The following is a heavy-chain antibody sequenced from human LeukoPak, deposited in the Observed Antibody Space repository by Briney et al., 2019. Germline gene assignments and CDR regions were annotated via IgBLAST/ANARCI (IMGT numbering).Heavy chain of an antibody. D-gene: IGHD4-17*01. Sequence: GGSLRLSCAASGFTFSSNAMSWVRQAPGKGLEWVSVISAGGGSTYSADSVKGRFTISRDNSKNTLYLQMNSLRAEDTAVYYCAKQRDYAYYYYYGMDVWGQGTTVTVSS. CDR2: ISAGGGST. V-gene: IGHV3-23*01. CDR1: GFTFSSNA. J-gene: IGHJ6*02. CDR3: AKQRDYAYYYYYGMDV.